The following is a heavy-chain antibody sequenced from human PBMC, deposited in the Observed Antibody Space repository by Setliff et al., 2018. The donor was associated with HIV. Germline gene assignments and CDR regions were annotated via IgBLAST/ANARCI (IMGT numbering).Heavy chain of an antibody. D-gene: IGHD5-12*01. CDR3: ARESRDIVATSPLDY. V-gene: IGHV1-2*06. CDR1: GYTFTSYA. CDR2: INPNSGGT. Sequence: ASVKVSCKASGYTFTSYAMNWVRQAPGQGLEWMGRINPNSGGTKYAQKFQGRVTMTRDTSISTAYMELSRLISDDTAVYYCARESRDIVATSPLDYWGQGTLVTVSS. J-gene: IGHJ4*02.